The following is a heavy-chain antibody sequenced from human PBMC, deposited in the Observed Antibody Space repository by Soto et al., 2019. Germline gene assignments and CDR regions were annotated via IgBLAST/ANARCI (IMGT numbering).Heavy chain of an antibody. CDR3: ASGWFGEFVYYFDY. V-gene: IGHV1-18*01. J-gene: IGHJ4*02. CDR1: AYTFTGSG. Sequence: ALVTVSCNASAYTFTGSGRSWVRQAPGQGLEWMGWIFDHNGNTNYAQKLQGRVTMTTDTSTSTAYMELRSLGSDDTTVYYCASGWFGEFVYYFDYWGQGTLVTVSS. D-gene: IGHD3-10*01. CDR2: IFDHNGNT.